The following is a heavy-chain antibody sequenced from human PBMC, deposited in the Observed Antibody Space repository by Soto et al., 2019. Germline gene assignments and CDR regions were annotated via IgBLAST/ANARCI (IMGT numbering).Heavy chain of an antibody. V-gene: IGHV1-46*03. J-gene: IGHJ4*02. CDR3: ARRYFDWSSSFDY. CDR2: INPSGGST. CDR1: GYIFTSYY. D-gene: IGHD3-9*01. Sequence: GTSVKVSCKACGYIFTSYYIHWLRQAPGQGLEWMGIINPSGGSTSYAQKFQGRVTMTRDTSTSTVYMELNSLRSEDTAMYYCARRYFDWSSSFDYWGQGTLVTSPQ.